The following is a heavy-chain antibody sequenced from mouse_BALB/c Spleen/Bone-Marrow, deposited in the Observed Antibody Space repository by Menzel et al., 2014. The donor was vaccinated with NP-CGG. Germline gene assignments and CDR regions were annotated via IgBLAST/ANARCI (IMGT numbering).Heavy chain of an antibody. CDR1: GFTFSSYG. D-gene: IGHD1-1*01. J-gene: IGHJ2*01. CDR3: ARERYYGNGRIFEY. CDR2: INSNGGST. V-gene: IGHV5-6-3*01. Sequence: EVQRVESGGGLVQPGGSLKLSCAASGFTFSSYGMSWVRQTPDKRLELVATINSNGGSTYYPDSVKGRFTISRDNAKNTLYPQMSSLKSEDTAMYYCARERYYGNGRIFEYWGQGTTLTVSS.